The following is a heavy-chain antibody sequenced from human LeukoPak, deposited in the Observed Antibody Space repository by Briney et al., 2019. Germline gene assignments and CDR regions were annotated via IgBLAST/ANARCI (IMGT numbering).Heavy chain of an antibody. CDR2: INSDGSTT. D-gene: IGHD1-26*01. Sequence: GGSLRLSCAASGFTFSSYWMHWVRQAPGKGLVWVSRINSDGSTTNYADSVKGRFTISRDDSKNTLYLQMNSLRAEDTAVYYCVRDIEGATNGFDYWGQGTPVTVSS. CDR3: VRDIEGATNGFDY. CDR1: GFTFSSYW. J-gene: IGHJ4*02. V-gene: IGHV3-74*01.